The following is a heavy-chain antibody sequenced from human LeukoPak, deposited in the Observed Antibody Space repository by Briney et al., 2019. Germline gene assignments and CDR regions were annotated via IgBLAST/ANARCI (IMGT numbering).Heavy chain of an antibody. CDR2: INPNSGGT. V-gene: IGHV1-2*02. CDR1: GYTFTGYY. Sequence: ASVKVSCKASGYTFTGYYMHWVRQAPGQGLEWMGWINPNSGGTNYAQKFQGRVTMTRDTSISTAYMELSRLRSDDTAVYSCARPYGSGSYDWFDPWGQGTLVTVSS. D-gene: IGHD3-10*01. CDR3: ARPYGSGSYDWFDP. J-gene: IGHJ5*02.